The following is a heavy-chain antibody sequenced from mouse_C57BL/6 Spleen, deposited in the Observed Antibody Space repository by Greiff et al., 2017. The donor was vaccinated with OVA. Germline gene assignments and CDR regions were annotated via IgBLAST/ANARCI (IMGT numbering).Heavy chain of an antibody. D-gene: IGHD3-3*01. V-gene: IGHV1-61*01. CDR1: GYTFTSYW. Sequence: QVQLKQPGAELVRPGSSVKLSCKASGYTFTSYWMDWVKQRPGQGLEWIGNIYPSDSETHYNQKFKDKATLTVDKSSSTAYMQLSSLTSEDSAVYYCARGGDEDAMDYWGQGTSVTVSS. J-gene: IGHJ4*01. CDR2: IYPSDSET. CDR3: ARGGDEDAMDY.